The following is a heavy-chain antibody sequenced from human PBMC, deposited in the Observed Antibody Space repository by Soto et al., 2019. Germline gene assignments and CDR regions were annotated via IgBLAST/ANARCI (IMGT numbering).Heavy chain of an antibody. V-gene: IGHV1-18*01. CDR3: ARDQSFDRTYYYGIDV. J-gene: IGHJ6*02. CDR2: ISPFNGNT. Sequence: ASVKVSCKSSGYPFTHYGITWIRQARGQGLEWMGWISPFNGNTNYGQTLQGRVTLTTETSTSTVYVELRSLRSDDTAVYYCARDQSFDRTYYYGIDVWGQGTTVTVSS. CDR1: GYPFTHYG. D-gene: IGHD3-16*01.